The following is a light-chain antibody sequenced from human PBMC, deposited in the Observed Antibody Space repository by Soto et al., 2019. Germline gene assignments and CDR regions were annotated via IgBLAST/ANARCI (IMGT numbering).Light chain of an antibody. J-gene: IGKJ5*01. V-gene: IGKV3-15*01. Sequence: EIVMTQSPAALSVSPGEGATVSCRASQSVSSDLAWYQHKPGQAPRLLFYDASTRATGIPARFSVSGSRTEFTLTSSSLQSEDFAVYYCQHYHGWPITVGQGTRLEIK. CDR2: DAS. CDR1: QSVSSD. CDR3: QHYHGWPIT.